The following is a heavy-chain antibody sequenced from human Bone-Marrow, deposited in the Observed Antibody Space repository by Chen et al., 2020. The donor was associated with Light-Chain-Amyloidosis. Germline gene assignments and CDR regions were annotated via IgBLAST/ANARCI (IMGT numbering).Heavy chain of an antibody. CDR1: GFTFSIYD. Sequence: EVQLVESGGGLVQPGGSLRLSCAASGFTFSIYDMQWVRQGPGKGLECVSTIGPTGETYYPGSVKGRFTVSRDNAKNSLYLQINSLSLGDTAVYYCARDRGLATFDYWGQGTLVTVSS. D-gene: IGHD3-10*01. J-gene: IGHJ4*02. CDR3: ARDRGLATFDY. V-gene: IGHV3-13*01. CDR2: IGPTGET.